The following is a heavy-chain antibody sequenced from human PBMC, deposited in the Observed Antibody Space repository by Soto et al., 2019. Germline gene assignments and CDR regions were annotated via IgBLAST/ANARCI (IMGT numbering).Heavy chain of an antibody. CDR3: ARDIESVTAKHFFYYYAMDV. D-gene: IGHD2-8*01. CDR1: GFTFSNYG. Sequence: ASVKVSCKASGFTFSNYGLNWVRQAPGQGLEWMGWVSADNGHTNYAQNLQGRVSMTTDTSTSTAYMELRGLTFDDTAVYYCARDIESVTAKHFFYYYAMDVWGQGTTVTVSS. J-gene: IGHJ6*02. CDR2: VSADNGHT. V-gene: IGHV1-18*01.